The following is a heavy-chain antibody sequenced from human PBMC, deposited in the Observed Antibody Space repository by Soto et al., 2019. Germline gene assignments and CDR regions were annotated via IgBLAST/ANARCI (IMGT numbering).Heavy chain of an antibody. Sequence: SVKVSCKASGGTFSSYAISWVRQAPGQGLEWMGGIIPIFATANYAQKFQGRVMITVDESTSTAYMELSSLRSEDTAVYYCARSVSFRYQLLKRGMDVWGQGTTVTVYS. V-gene: IGHV1-69*13. CDR3: ARSVSFRYQLLKRGMDV. J-gene: IGHJ6*02. CDR2: IIPIFATA. CDR1: GGTFSSYA. D-gene: IGHD2-2*01.